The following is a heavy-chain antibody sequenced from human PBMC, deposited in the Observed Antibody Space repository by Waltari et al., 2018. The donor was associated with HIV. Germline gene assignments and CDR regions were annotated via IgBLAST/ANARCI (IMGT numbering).Heavy chain of an antibody. J-gene: IGHJ6*02. D-gene: IGHD1-7*01. Sequence: QVQLVQSGAEVKKPGASVKVSCKASGYTFTGYYMHWVRQAPGQGLEWMGWINPHSGGTNYAQKFQGRVTMTRDTSISTAYMELSRLRSDDTAVYYCARCGADNLELQGYYYYGMDVWGQGTTVTVSS. CDR2: INPHSGGT. CDR1: GYTFTGYY. CDR3: ARCGADNLELQGYYYYGMDV. V-gene: IGHV1-2*02.